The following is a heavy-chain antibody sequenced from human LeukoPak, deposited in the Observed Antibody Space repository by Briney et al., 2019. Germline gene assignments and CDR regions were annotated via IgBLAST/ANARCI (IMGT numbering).Heavy chain of an antibody. CDR1: GGTFSSYA. V-gene: IGHV1-69*04. J-gene: IGHJ4*02. CDR2: IIPILGIA. CDR3: ARDLGGNWNHPVGY. Sequence: GASVKVSCKASGGTFSSYAISWVRQAPGQGLEWKGRIIPILGIANYAQKFQGRVTITAEKSTSTAYMELSSLRSEDTAVYYCARDLGGNWNHPVGYWGQGTLVTVSS. D-gene: IGHD1-20*01.